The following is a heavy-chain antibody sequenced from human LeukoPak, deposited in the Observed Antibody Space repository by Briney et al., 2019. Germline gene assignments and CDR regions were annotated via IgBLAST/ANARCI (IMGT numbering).Heavy chain of an antibody. Sequence: GGSLRLSCAASGFTFSSYSMNWVRQSPGKGLEWVSYISSSGSTIYYADSVKGRFTISRDNAKNSLYLQMNSLRAEDTAVYYCARGWGGSHPIDYWGQGTLVTVSS. CDR3: ARGWGGSHPIDY. CDR1: GFTFSSYS. J-gene: IGHJ4*02. V-gene: IGHV3-48*04. D-gene: IGHD1-26*01. CDR2: ISSSGSTI.